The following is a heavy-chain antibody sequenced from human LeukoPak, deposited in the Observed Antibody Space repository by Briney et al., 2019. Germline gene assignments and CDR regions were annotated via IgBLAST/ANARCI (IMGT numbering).Heavy chain of an antibody. CDR1: VFTFSSYA. Sequence: GGALRLSFAASVFTFSSYAMSWVRPAQGKGLEWVSPISGSGGSTYYADSVKGRFTISRDNSKNTLYLQMNSLRAEDTAVYYCAKGLSGDSSGYYFDYWGQGTLVTVSS. CDR3: AKGLSGDSSGYYFDY. CDR2: ISGSGGST. D-gene: IGHD3-22*01. V-gene: IGHV3-23*01. J-gene: IGHJ4*02.